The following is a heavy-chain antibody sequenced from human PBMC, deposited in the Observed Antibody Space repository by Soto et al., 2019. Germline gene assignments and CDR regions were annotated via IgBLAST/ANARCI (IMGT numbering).Heavy chain of an antibody. CDR1: GYTFTSYD. J-gene: IGHJ5*02. CDR3: ARGQSYYGSWSYDWFDP. V-gene: IGHV1-8*01. CDR2: MNPNSGNT. D-gene: IGHD3-10*01. Sequence: QVQLVQSGAEVKKPGASVKVSCKASGYTFTSYDINWVRQATGQGLEWMGWMNPNSGNTGYAQKFQGRVTMTRNTSISTAYMELSSLRSEDTAVYYCARGQSYYGSWSYDWFDPWGQGTLVTVSS.